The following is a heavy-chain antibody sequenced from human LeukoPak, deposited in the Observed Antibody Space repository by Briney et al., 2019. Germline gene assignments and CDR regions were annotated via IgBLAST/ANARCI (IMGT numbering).Heavy chain of an antibody. D-gene: IGHD3-9*01. CDR1: GGSFSGYY. CDR2: INHSGST. J-gene: IGHJ6*03. CDR3: ARRRYHYYYMDV. Sequence: SETLSLTCAVYGGSFSGYYWSWIRQPPGKGLEWIGEINHSGSTNYNPSLKSRVTISVDTSKNQFSLKLSSVTAADTAVYYCARRRYHYYYMDVWGKGTTVTISS. V-gene: IGHV4-34*01.